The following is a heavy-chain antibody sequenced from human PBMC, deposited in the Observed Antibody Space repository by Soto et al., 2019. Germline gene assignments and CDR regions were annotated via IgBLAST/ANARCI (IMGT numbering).Heavy chain of an antibody. Sequence: EVQLVESGGGLVQPGRSLRLSCAASGFTFDDYAMHWVRQAPGKGLEWVSGISWNSGSIGYADSVKGRFTISRDNAKNSLYLQMNSLRAEDTALYYCAKDTHPWSTIFGVSFQHWGPGTLVTVSS. J-gene: IGHJ1*01. D-gene: IGHD3-3*01. CDR2: ISWNSGSI. V-gene: IGHV3-9*01. CDR3: AKDTHPWSTIFGVSFQH. CDR1: GFTFDDYA.